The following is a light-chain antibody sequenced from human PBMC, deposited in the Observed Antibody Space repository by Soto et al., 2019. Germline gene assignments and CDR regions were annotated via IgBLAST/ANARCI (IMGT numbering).Light chain of an antibody. CDR3: QQYGSSGT. CDR2: DAS. J-gene: IGKJ1*01. Sequence: EIVMTQSPATLSVSPGERVTLSCRASQSVGTKLAWYQQKPGQVPRLLMYDASTRATGIPARYSGTGSGTEFTLTISRLEPEDFAVYYCQQYGSSGTFGQGTKVDIK. V-gene: IGKV3-15*01. CDR1: QSVGTK.